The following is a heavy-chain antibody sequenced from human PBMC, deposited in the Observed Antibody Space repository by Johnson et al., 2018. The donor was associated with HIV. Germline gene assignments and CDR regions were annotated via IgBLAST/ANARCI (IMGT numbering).Heavy chain of an antibody. Sequence: QVQLVESGGGVVQPGGSLRLSCAASGFTFSSYGMHWVRQAPGKGLEWVAFIRYDGSNKYYADSVKGRFTISRDNSKNTLYLQMNSLRAEDTAVYYFARAGIVGDQRDAFDIWGQGTMVTVAS. CDR3: ARAGIVGDQRDAFDI. J-gene: IGHJ3*02. CDR2: IRYDGSNK. D-gene: IGHD1-26*01. V-gene: IGHV3-30*02. CDR1: GFTFSSYG.